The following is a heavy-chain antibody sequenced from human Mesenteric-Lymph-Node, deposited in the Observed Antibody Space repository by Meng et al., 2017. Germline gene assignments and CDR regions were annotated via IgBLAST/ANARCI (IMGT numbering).Heavy chain of an antibody. D-gene: IGHD6-13*01. CDR1: VGSFSGYS. CDR3: AREQQLGWFDP. V-gene: IGHV4-34*01. J-gene: IGHJ5*02. Sequence: HVHLLQWCAGLLKPSATLSLTCAVYVGSFSGYSWSWIRQPPGKGLECIGDIHHSVSTNYPPSLTRRLSLSVDTSTHPFSLNLSSVPAADPAVYYCAREQQLGWFDPWGQGTLVTVSS. CDR2: IHHSVST.